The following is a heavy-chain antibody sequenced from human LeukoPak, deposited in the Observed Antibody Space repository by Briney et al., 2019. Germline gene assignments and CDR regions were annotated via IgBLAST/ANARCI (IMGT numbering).Heavy chain of an antibody. J-gene: IGHJ4*02. Sequence: PSETLSLTCTVSGDSISSSYWSWIRQPPGKGLEWIGYIYYSGGTTYNPSLKRRLTISVDTSKNQLSLNLTSVTAADTAVYYCARQAVVVISARTTTEFFDYWGQGSLVTVSS. CDR3: ARQAVVVISARTTTEFFDY. CDR1: GDSISSSY. V-gene: IGHV4-59*08. CDR2: IYYSGGT. D-gene: IGHD2-15*01.